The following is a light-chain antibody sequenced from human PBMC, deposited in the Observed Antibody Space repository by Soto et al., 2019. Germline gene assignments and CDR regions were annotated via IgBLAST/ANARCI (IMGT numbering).Light chain of an antibody. V-gene: IGKV3D-20*02. J-gene: IGKJ4*01. CDR2: GAS. CDR1: QSVPRSY. CDR3: QQRIDWPLT. Sequence: EIVLTQSPGTPYSSPVERANLSCXXSQSVPRSYLAWYQQKPGQAPRLLIYGASSRATGIPDRFSGSGSGTDFTLTISRLEPEDFAVYYCQQRIDWPLTFGGGTKVDI.